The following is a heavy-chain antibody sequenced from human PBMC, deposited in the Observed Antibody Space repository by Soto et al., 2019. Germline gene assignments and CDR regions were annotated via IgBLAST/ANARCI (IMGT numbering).Heavy chain of an antibody. J-gene: IGHJ5*02. V-gene: IGHV1-18*01. D-gene: IGHD3-16*01. CDR3: ARDYDRWGEDWFDP. CDR1: GYTFTDFG. CDR2: ISGFDGDR. Sequence: QVHLVQSGGEMKKLGASVKVSCKASGYTFTDFGISWVRQAPGQGLEWMGWISGFDGDRNYAQKFQGRVTLTTDTSATTAYMELRSLTSDDAAIYYSARDYDRWGEDWFDPWGQGTLVTVSS.